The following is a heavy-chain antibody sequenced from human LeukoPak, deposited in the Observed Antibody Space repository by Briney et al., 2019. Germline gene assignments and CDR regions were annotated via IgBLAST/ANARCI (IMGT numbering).Heavy chain of an antibody. D-gene: IGHD3-22*01. V-gene: IGHV3-20*04. CDR2: INWNGGST. CDR3: ARGNYYDSSGYLYY. J-gene: IGHJ4*02. Sequence: AGGSLRLSCAASGFTFDDYGMSWVRQAPGKGLEWVSGINWNGGSTGYADPVKGRFTISRDNAKNSLYLQMNSLRAEDTALYYCARGNYYDSSGYLYYWGQGTLVTVSS. CDR1: GFTFDDYG.